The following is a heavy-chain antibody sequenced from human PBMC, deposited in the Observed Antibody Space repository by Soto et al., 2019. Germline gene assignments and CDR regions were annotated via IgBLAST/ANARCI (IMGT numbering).Heavy chain of an antibody. CDR3: AHGSLELELGANRFDP. CDR2: IYWDDDK. CDR1: GFSLSTSGVG. D-gene: IGHD1-7*01. Sequence: QITLKESGPTLVKPTQTLTLTCTFSGFSLSTSGVGVGWIRQPPGKALEWLALIYWDDDKRYSPSLKSRLTITKDTSKNQVVLTMTNMDPVDTATYYCAHGSLELELGANRFDPWGQGTLVTVSS. J-gene: IGHJ5*02. V-gene: IGHV2-5*02.